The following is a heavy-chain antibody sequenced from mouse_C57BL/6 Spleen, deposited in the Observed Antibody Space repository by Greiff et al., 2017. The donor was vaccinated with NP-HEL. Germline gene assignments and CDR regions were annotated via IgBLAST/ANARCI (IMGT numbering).Heavy chain of an antibody. CDR1: GFTFSSYG. CDR3: ARQGRGGSSYDAMDY. V-gene: IGHV5-6*01. CDR2: ISSGGSYT. J-gene: IGHJ4*01. D-gene: IGHD1-1*01. Sequence: EVKVVESGGDLVKPGGSLKLSCAASGFTFSSYGMSWVRQTPDKRLEWVATISSGGSYTYYPDSVKGRFTISRDNAKNTLYLQMSSLKSEDTAMYYCARQGRGGSSYDAMDYWGQGTSVTVSS.